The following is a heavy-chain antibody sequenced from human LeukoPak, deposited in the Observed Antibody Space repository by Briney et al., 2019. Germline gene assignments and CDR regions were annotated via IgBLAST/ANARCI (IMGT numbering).Heavy chain of an antibody. D-gene: IGHD3-10*01. CDR1: GFTFSSYS. Sequence: PGGSLRLPCAASGFTFSSYSMNWVRQAPGKGLEWVSSISSSSSYIYYADSVKGRFTISRDNAKNSLYLQMNSLRAEDTAVYYCARDKGITMVRGSWDYYGMDVWGQGTTVTVSS. CDR3: ARDKGITMVRGSWDYYGMDV. CDR2: ISSSSSYI. J-gene: IGHJ6*02. V-gene: IGHV3-21*01.